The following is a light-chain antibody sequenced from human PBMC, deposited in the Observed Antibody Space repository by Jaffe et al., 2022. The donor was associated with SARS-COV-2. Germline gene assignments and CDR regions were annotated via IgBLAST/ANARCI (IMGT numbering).Light chain of an antibody. CDR3: QQRNSWPLT. Sequence: EIVLTQSPATLSLSPGERATLSCRTSQSVSSNLAWYQQKPGQAPRLLIYDASNSATGIPARFSGSGSGTDFTLTISSLEPEDFAVYYCQQRNSWPLTFGGGTKVEIK. CDR2: DAS. CDR1: QSVSSN. V-gene: IGKV3-11*01. J-gene: IGKJ4*01.